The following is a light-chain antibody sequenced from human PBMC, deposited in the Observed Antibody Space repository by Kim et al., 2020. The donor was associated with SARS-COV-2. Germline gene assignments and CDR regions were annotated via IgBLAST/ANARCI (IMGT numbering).Light chain of an antibody. Sequence: GQTITVSSAGTNSNVAANNTFSWDQKHTREAPILGFYDVHQPPSAVSDRFSGSKGGLPASLTTSALHADDEADYYCGSFTSGSRSVFGGGTKVTVL. J-gene: IGLJ1*01. V-gene: IGLV2-14*03. CDR2: DVH. CDR3: GSFTSGSRSV. CDR1: NSNVAANNT.